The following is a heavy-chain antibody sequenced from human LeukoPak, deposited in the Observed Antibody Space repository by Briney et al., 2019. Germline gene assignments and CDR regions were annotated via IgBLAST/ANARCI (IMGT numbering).Heavy chain of an antibody. CDR1: GFTFSSYW. J-gene: IGHJ4*02. CDR3: ARGRPHGNDY. V-gene: IGHV3-74*01. D-gene: IGHD4-23*01. CDR2: IASDGSST. Sequence: GGSLRLSCAASGFTFSSYWMNWVRQAPGKGLVLVSRIASDGSSTTYADSVKGRFSISRDNAKNTLYLQMNSLRVDDTAVYYCARGRPHGNDYWGQGTLVTVSS.